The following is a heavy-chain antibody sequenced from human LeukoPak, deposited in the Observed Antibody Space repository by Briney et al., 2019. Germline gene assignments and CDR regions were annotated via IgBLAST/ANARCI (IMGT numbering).Heavy chain of an antibody. CDR2: ISGSGGST. Sequence: GGSLRLSCAASGFTFSSYAMSWVRQAPGKGLEWVSAISGSGGSTYYADSVKGRFTISRGNSKNTLYLQMNSLRAEDTAVYYCAKSLSRYSSGWTAGYWGQGTLVTVSS. V-gene: IGHV3-23*01. D-gene: IGHD6-19*01. J-gene: IGHJ4*02. CDR3: AKSLSRYSSGWTAGY. CDR1: GFTFSSYA.